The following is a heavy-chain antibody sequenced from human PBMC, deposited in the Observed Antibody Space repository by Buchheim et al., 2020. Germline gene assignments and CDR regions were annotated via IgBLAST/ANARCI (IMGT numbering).Heavy chain of an antibody. CDR2: INHSGST. D-gene: IGHD4-17*01. Sequence: QVQLQQWGAGLLKPSETLSLTCAVYGGSFSGYYWSWIRQPPGKGLEWIGEINHSGSTNYNPSLKSRVTISVDTSKNQFSLKLSSVTAADTAVYYCARGIDYGDYGQAYYFDYWGQGTL. J-gene: IGHJ4*02. CDR3: ARGIDYGDYGQAYYFDY. CDR1: GGSFSGYY. V-gene: IGHV4-34*01.